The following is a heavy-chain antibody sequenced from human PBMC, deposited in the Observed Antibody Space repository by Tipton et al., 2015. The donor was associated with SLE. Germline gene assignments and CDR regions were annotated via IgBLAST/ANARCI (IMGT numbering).Heavy chain of an antibody. Sequence: TLSLTCSVSGGSLTNYYWNWIRQPPGKGLEWLGYIYSSGGTDYNPSLKSRLTISVETSKNQFSLKLTSVTAADTAVYYCARGNYDFRGRTFDIWGQGTMVTVSS. CDR1: GGSLTNYY. D-gene: IGHD3-3*01. CDR2: IYSSGGT. V-gene: IGHV4-4*08. J-gene: IGHJ3*02. CDR3: ARGNYDFRGRTFDI.